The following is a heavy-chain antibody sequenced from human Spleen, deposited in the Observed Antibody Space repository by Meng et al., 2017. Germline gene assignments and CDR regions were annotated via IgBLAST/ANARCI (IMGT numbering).Heavy chain of an antibody. CDR3: TTEFWSDY. CDR2: IKTKTDSGTT. J-gene: IGHJ4*02. V-gene: IGHV3-15*01. CDR1: GFTFINAW. Sequence: EVQLLESGGGLVKPGGSLRLSCAASGFTFINAWMSWVRQAPGKGLEWVGRIKTKTDSGTTDYGAPVKGRFTISRDDSKNTLYLQMNSLKTEDTAVYYCTTEFWSDYWGQGTLVTVSS. D-gene: IGHD1-1*01.